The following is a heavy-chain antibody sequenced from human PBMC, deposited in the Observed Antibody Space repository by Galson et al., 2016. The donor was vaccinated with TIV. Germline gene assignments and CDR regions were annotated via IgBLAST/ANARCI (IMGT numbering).Heavy chain of an antibody. V-gene: IGHV3-30*04. CDR1: GFTFSSYA. Sequence: SLRLSCAASGFTFSSYALTWVRQAPGKGLEWVAVISYDDGSNQFYADSVKGRFTISKDNSKNTLYLQMTSLRAEDTAIYYCATSLHDTTRGFDYWGQGTLVTVSS. CDR2: ISYDDGSNQ. CDR3: ATSLHDTTRGFDY. D-gene: IGHD1-26*01. J-gene: IGHJ4*02.